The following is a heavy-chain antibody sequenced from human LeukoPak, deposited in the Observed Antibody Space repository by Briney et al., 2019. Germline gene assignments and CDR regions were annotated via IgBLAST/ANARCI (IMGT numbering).Heavy chain of an antibody. Sequence: GGSLRLSCAASGFTFSSYAMSWVRQAPGKGLEWVSAISGSGGSTYYAGSVKGRFTISRDNSKNTLYLQMNSLRAEDTAVYYCAKDKTHYYDSGGHYPKFDYWGQGTLVSVSS. CDR1: GFTFSSYA. J-gene: IGHJ4*02. V-gene: IGHV3-23*01. D-gene: IGHD3-22*01. CDR2: ISGSGGST. CDR3: AKDKTHYYDSGGHYPKFDY.